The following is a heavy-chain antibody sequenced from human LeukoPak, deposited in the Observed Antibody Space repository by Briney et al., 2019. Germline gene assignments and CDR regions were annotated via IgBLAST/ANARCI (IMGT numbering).Heavy chain of an antibody. V-gene: IGHV3-23*01. CDR3: XKDAXXXXGWFDP. CDR1: GFTFITYA. Sequence: GSLRLSCAGSGFTFITYAMSWVRQAPGKGLEWVSAIGGSGSSXXYADSXKGRFTVSRDNSKNTLYLQMNSLTAEDTAVYYXXKDAXXXXGWFDPWGQGTLVTVSS. J-gene: IGHJ5*02. CDR2: IGGSGSSX.